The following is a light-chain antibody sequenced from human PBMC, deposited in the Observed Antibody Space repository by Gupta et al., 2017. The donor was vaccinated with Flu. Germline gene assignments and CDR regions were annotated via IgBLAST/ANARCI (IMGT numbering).Light chain of an antibody. V-gene: IGKV1-27*01. CDR3: QKFNGAPLS. CDR2: AAP. Sequence: GDRITITCRASQDIRDSLAWYQHKPGKGPSLLIYAAPTLHSGVPSRFGGSGSGTEFTLTISSLQPEDVATYYCQKFNGAPLSFGGGTKVEI. J-gene: IGKJ4*01. CDR1: QDIRDS.